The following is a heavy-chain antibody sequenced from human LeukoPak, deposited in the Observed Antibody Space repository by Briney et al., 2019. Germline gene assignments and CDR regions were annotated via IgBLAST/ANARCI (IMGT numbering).Heavy chain of an antibody. CDR3: ARDRTTPGGFDP. J-gene: IGHJ5*02. D-gene: IGHD2/OR15-2a*01. CDR2: INHSGST. Sequence: GSLRLSCAASGFTFSSYGMHWVRQAPGKGLEWIGEINHSGSTNYNPSLKSRVTISVDTSKNQFSLKLSSVTAADTAVYYCARDRTTPGGFDPWGQGTLVTVSS. V-gene: IGHV4-34*01. CDR1: GFTFSSYG.